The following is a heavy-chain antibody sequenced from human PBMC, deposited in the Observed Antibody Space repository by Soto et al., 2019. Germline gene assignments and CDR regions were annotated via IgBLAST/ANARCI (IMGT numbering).Heavy chain of an antibody. D-gene: IGHD6-6*01. CDR1: GYTFTGYY. CDR2: INPNSGGT. J-gene: IGHJ5*02. Sequence: ASVKVSCKASGYTFTGYYMHWVRQAPGQGLEWMGWINPNSGGTNYAQKFQGRVTMTRDTSISTAYMELSRLRSDDTAVYYCARDARASIAARPRTNWFDPWGQGTLVTVS. V-gene: IGHV1-2*02. CDR3: ARDARASIAARPRTNWFDP.